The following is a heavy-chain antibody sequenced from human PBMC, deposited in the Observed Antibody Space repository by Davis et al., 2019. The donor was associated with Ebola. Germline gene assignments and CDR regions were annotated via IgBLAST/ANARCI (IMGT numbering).Heavy chain of an antibody. V-gene: IGHV4-4*02. Sequence: SETLSLTCAVSGGSISSSNWWSWIRQPPGKGLEWIGEINHSGSTNYNPSLKSRVTISVDTSKNQFSLKLSSVTAADTAVYYCARVSTLYYYYGMDVWGQGTTVTVSS. J-gene: IGHJ6*02. CDR1: GGSISSSNW. D-gene: IGHD4-11*01. CDR3: ARVSTLYYYYGMDV. CDR2: INHSGST.